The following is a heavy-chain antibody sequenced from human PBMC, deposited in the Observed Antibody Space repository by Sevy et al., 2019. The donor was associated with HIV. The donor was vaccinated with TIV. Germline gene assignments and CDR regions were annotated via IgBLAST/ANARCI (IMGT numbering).Heavy chain of an antibody. V-gene: IGHV3-15*01. Sequence: GGSLRLSCAASGFTFSIIYMNWVRQSPGKGLEWVGRMKSKTDGGTTDYAAPVKGRFTMSRDDSKNTLYLQMNSLKAYDAAVYYCTAVGFPKCGSEAFDIWGQGTMVTVSS. CDR3: TAVGFPKCGSEAFDI. D-gene: IGHD5-12*01. CDR1: GFTFSIIY. J-gene: IGHJ3*02. CDR2: MKSKTDGGTT.